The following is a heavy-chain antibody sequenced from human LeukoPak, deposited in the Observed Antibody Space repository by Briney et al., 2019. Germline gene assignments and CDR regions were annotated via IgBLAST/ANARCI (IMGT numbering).Heavy chain of an antibody. Sequence: GGSLRLSCVASEFVFSTYAMIWVRQAPGEGLKWVSSITSSGTSTTYADSVKGRFTISRDNSKNTLYLQMDSLRAEDTAVYYCARRTGAVCTTTPCRLDYWGQGTLVTVSS. D-gene: IGHD2-8*01. J-gene: IGHJ4*02. CDR3: ARRTGAVCTTTPCRLDY. CDR2: ITSSGTST. V-gene: IGHV3-23*01. CDR1: EFVFSTYA.